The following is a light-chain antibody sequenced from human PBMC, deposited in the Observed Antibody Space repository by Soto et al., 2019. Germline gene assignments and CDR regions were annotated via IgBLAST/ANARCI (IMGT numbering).Light chain of an antibody. CDR2: DVS. CDR1: SSDVGGYNY. J-gene: IGLJ3*02. CDR3: TSYTSSRTWV. V-gene: IGLV2-14*01. Sequence: QSALTQPASVSGSPGQSITISCTGTSSDVGGYNYVCWFQQHPGKAPKLMIYDVSNRPSGVSDRFSGSKSGNTASLTISGLRAEDEADYHCTSYTSSRTWVFGGGTKLTVL.